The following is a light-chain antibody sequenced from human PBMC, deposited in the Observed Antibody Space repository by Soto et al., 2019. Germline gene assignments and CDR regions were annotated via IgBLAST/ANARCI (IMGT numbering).Light chain of an antibody. Sequence: QSALTQPASVSGSPGQSITISCTGTSSDVGGYNYVSWYQQHPGKAPNLMIYDVSNRPSGVSNRFAGSKSGNTASLTISGLQAEDEDDYYCSSYTSSSTLDVFGGGTKLTVL. CDR2: DVS. CDR1: SSDVGGYNY. CDR3: SSYTSSSTLDV. V-gene: IGLV2-14*01. J-gene: IGLJ3*02.